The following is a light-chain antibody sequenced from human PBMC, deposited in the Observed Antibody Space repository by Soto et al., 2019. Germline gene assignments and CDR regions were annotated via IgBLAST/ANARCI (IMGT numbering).Light chain of an antibody. V-gene: IGLV2-8*01. CDR2: DVS. CDR3: SSYTDRNNLV. Sequence: QSALTQPPSASGSPGQSVTISCTGTSNDIGGYNSVSWYQQHPGKAPKVMIYDVSKRPSGVPDRFSGSKSGNTASLTVSALQAEDEADYYCSSYTDRNNLVFGTGTKLTVL. J-gene: IGLJ1*01. CDR1: SNDIGGYNS.